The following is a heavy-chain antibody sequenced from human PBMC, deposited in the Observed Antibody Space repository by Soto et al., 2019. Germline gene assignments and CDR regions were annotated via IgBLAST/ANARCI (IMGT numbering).Heavy chain of an antibody. CDR2: MNPNSGNT. D-gene: IGHD1-7*01. Sequence: ASVKVSCKASGYTFTSYDINWVRQATGQGLEWMGWMNPNSGNTGYAQKFQGRVTMTRNTSISTAYMELSSLRSEDTAVYYCARGTYLRNYEDYWGQGTLVTVSS. V-gene: IGHV1-8*01. J-gene: IGHJ4*02. CDR1: GYTFTSYD. CDR3: ARGTYLRNYEDY.